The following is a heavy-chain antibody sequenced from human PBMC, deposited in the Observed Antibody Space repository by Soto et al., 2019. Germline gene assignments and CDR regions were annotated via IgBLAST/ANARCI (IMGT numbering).Heavy chain of an antibody. CDR2: ISTYNGNT. Sequence: QVQLVQSGAEVKKPGASVKVSCKASGYIFTSHGISWVRQAPGQGLEWMGRISTYNGNTKYAQKLQGRVTMTTDTSASIAYMESRSLRSDDTAVYYCARDNGQWLASDWGQGTLVTVSS. V-gene: IGHV1-18*01. D-gene: IGHD6-19*01. CDR1: GYIFTSHG. CDR3: ARDNGQWLASD. J-gene: IGHJ1*01.